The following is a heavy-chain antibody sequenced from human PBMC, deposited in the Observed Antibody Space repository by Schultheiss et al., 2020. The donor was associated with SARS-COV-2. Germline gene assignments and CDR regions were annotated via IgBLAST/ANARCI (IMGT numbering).Heavy chain of an antibody. J-gene: IGHJ4*02. V-gene: IGHV3-52*02. CDR1: GFTFSSSW. CDR2: IKCDGSEK. Sequence: GESLKISCAASGFTFSSSWMHWVCQAPEKGQEWVADIKCDGSEKYYVDSVKGRLTISRDNAKNSLYLQVNSLRAEDTAVYYCARVPSLKGIVVVVDGFDYWGQGTLVTVSS. CDR3: ARVPSLKGIVVVVDGFDY. D-gene: IGHD2-15*01.